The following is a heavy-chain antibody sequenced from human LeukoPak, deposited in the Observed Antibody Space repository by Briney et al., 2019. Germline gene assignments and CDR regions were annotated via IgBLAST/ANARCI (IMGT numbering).Heavy chain of an antibody. Sequence: GGSLRLSCAASGFTFSGSAMHWVRQASGKGLEWVGRIRSKANSYATAYAASVKGRFTIPRDDSKSTAYLQMNSLKTEDTAVYYCTRPHYDSSGYYYAFDYWGQGTLVTVSS. CDR1: GFTFSGSA. CDR2: IRSKANSYAT. V-gene: IGHV3-73*01. D-gene: IGHD3-22*01. J-gene: IGHJ4*02. CDR3: TRPHYDSSGYYYAFDY.